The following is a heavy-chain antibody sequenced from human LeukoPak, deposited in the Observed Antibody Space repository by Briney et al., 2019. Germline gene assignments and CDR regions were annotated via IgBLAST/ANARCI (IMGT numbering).Heavy chain of an antibody. CDR2: IRSKGYGGTA. Sequence: GRSLRLSCTTPGFTFGDYSMSWFRQAPGKGLEWVGFIRSKGYGGTAEYAASVKGRFTISRDDSNSIAYLQMDSLKTEDTAVYYCTREIRYFDWFQADYWGQGTLVTVSS. J-gene: IGHJ4*02. D-gene: IGHD3-9*01. V-gene: IGHV3-49*03. CDR1: GFTFGDYS. CDR3: TREIRYFDWFQADY.